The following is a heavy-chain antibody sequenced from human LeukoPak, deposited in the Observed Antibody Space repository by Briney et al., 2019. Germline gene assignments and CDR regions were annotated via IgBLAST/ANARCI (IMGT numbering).Heavy chain of an antibody. CDR1: GGSISSGGYY. V-gene: IGHV4-31*03. CDR2: IYYSGST. J-gene: IGHJ4*02. Sequence: KPSQTLSLTCTVSGGSISSGGYYWSWIRQHPGKGLEWIGYIYYSGSTYYNPSLKSRVTISVDTSKNQFSLKLSSVTAADTAVYYCARGTPGGPYYFDYWGQGTLVTVSS. D-gene: IGHD4-23*01. CDR3: ARGTPGGPYYFDY.